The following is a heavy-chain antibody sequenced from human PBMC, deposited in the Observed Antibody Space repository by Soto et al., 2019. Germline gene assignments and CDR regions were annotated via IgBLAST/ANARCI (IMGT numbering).Heavy chain of an antibody. D-gene: IGHD1-1*01. J-gene: IGHJ5*02. CDR1: GFTFSSYA. CDR3: AKSSASQPNWFDP. Sequence: HPGGSLRLSCAASGFTFSSYAMSWVRQAPGKGLAWVSAISGSGGSTYYADSVKGRFTISRDNSKNTLYLQMNSLRAEDTAVYYCAKSSASQPNWFDPWGQGTLVTVSS. V-gene: IGHV3-23*01. CDR2: ISGSGGST.